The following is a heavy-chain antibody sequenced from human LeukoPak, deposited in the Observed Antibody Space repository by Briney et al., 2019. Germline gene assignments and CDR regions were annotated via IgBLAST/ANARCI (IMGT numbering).Heavy chain of an antibody. V-gene: IGHV3-23*01. CDR3: AKDQIRYYDSSGYYSGLDY. CDR2: ISGSGGST. J-gene: IGHJ4*02. CDR1: GFTFSSYA. D-gene: IGHD3-22*01. Sequence: PGGSLRLSCAASGFTFSSYAMSWVRQAPVKGLEWVSAISGSGGSTYYADSVKGRFTISRDNSKNTLYLQMNSLRAEDTAVYYCAKDQIRYYDSSGYYSGLDYWGQGTLVTVPS.